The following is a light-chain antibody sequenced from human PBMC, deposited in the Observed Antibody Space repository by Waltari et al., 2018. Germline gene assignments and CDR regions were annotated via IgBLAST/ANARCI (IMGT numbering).Light chain of an antibody. V-gene: IGKV1-39*01. CDR2: AAS. Sequence: DIQMTQSPSSLSASVGDRVTITCRASQSISIYVNWYQQKPGKAPNLLIYAASSLQSGVPSRFSGSGSGTDFSLTISSLQPGDFVTYYCQQSFTTPQNTFGQGTRLEIK. J-gene: IGKJ2*01. CDR3: QQSFTTPQNT. CDR1: QSISIY.